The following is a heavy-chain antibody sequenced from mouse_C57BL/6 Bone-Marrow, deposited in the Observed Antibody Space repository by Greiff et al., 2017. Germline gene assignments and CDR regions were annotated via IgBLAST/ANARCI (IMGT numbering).Heavy chain of an antibody. J-gene: IGHJ2*01. V-gene: IGHV14-2*01. CDR3: TRSLIYYGTNY. CDR2: IDPEDGET. Sequence: VQLQQSGAELVKPGASVKLSCTASGFNIKDYYINWVKQRTEQGLEWIGRIDPEDGETKYAPNVQDKAIITAETSSNTSYLQLSSLTSEDTAVYYCTRSLIYYGTNYWGQGTTLTVSS. D-gene: IGHD1-1*01. CDR1: GFNIKDYY.